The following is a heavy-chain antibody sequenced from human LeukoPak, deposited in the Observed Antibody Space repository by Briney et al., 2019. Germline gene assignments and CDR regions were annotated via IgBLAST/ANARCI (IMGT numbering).Heavy chain of an antibody. CDR1: NFSVNNNY. CDR3: AEGTYYGTGTRPGYLNY. V-gene: IGHV3-53*01. D-gene: IGHD3-10*01. Sequence: GGSLRLSCAASNFSVNNNYIDWVRQAPGKGLEWVSSLDNFGAKYYGDSVTGRFTVSRDLSKNTVYLQMSSLRADDTAVYYCAEGTYYGTGTRPGYLNYWGLGTLVTVSS. J-gene: IGHJ4*02. CDR2: LDNFGAK.